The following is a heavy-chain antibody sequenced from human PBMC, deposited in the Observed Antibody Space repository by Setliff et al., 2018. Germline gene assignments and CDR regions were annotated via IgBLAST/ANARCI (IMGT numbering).Heavy chain of an antibody. V-gene: IGHV4-38-2*01. CDR3: ASPRRDDLDTPFDAFDL. Sequence: SETLSLTCDVSGISITSGHYWGWIRQPPGKGLEWIATIYHRGRTYYNPSLDSRVTISLDTSKNQYSLRLRSVTAADTAVYYCASPRRDDLDTPFDAFDLWGHGTKVTVSS. J-gene: IGHJ3*01. CDR2: IYHRGRT. D-gene: IGHD1-1*01. CDR1: GISITSGHY.